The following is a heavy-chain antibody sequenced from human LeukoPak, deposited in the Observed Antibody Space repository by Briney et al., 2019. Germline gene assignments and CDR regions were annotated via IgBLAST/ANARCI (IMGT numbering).Heavy chain of an antibody. CDR3: ARHRALYGMDV. CDR2: IYYSGST. Sequence: SETLSLTCTVSGGSISSYYWSWIRQPPGKGLEWIGYIYYSGSTNYIPSLKSRATISVDACKAAFSLKLSSVTAADTAVYYCARHRALYGMDVWGRGTTVTVSS. V-gene: IGHV4-59*08. J-gene: IGHJ6*02. CDR1: GGSISSYY.